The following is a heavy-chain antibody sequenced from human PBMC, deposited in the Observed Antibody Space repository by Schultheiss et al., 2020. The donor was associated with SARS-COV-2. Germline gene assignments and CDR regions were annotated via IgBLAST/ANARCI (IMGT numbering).Heavy chain of an antibody. D-gene: IGHD1-26*01. CDR2: ISTTGALI. CDR3: ARVKWELPPDYYYYGMDV. J-gene: IGHJ6*02. Sequence: GGSLRLSCAASGFTFSTYSISWVRQAPGKGLEWVSSISTTGALIYYTDSVKGRFTVSRDNSKNTLYLQMNSLRAEDTAVYYCARVKWELPPDYYYYGMDVWGQGTTVTVSS. V-gene: IGHV3-23*01. CDR1: GFTFSTYS.